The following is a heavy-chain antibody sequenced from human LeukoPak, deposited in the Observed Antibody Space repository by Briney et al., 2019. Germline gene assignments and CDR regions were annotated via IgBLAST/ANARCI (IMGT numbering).Heavy chain of an antibody. CDR3: TQGMNYDSSADWPQH. Sequence: GGSLRLSCAASGFTFSSYAMSWVRQAPGKGLEWVSGISGGGGSTYYADSVKGRFTISRDNATNSLYLQMNSLRAEDTAVYYCTQGMNYDSSADWPQHGGQGSLVTVSS. CDR1: GFTFSSYA. CDR2: ISGGGGST. V-gene: IGHV3-23*01. D-gene: IGHD3-22*01. J-gene: IGHJ1*01.